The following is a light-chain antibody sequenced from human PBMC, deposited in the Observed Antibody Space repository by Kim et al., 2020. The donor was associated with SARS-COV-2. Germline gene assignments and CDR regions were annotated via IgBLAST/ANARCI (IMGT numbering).Light chain of an antibody. CDR2: GAS. J-gene: IGKJ4*01. CDR3: QQANTHPLT. V-gene: IGKV1-12*01. Sequence: DIQMTQSPSSVSASVGDRITITCRASQGISTWLVWYQQKSGKAPKLLIYGASSLQRGVPSRFSGSGSGTDFTLTISSLQPEDFATYYCQQANTHPLTFGGGTKVDIK. CDR1: QGISTW.